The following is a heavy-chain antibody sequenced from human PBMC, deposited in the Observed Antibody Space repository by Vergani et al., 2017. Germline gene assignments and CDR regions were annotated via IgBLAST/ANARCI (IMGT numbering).Heavy chain of an antibody. V-gene: IGHV1-69*01. Sequence: QVQLVQSGAEVKKPGSSVKVSCKASGGTFSSYAISWVRQAPGQGLEWMGGIIPIFGTANYAQKFQGRVTITADESTSTAYMELSSLRSEATAVYYCARAPVVPAAYYYYYYMDVWGKGTTVTVSS. CDR3: ARAPVVPAAYYYYYYMDV. J-gene: IGHJ6*03. CDR2: IIPIFGTA. CDR1: GGTFSSYA. D-gene: IGHD2-2*01.